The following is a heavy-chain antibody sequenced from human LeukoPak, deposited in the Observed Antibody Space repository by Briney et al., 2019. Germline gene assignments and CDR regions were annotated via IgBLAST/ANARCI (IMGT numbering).Heavy chain of an antibody. Sequence: ASVKVSCKASGYTLTASYTHWVRQAPGQGLEWLGWINPNSGGTNYAQKFQGRVTMTRDTSINTAYMELSNLRSDDTAVYYCARDYDDSSGPPGIFQHWGQGTLVTVSS. CDR2: INPNSGGT. CDR1: GYTLTASY. CDR3: ARDYDDSSGPPGIFQH. V-gene: IGHV1-2*02. D-gene: IGHD3-22*01. J-gene: IGHJ1*01.